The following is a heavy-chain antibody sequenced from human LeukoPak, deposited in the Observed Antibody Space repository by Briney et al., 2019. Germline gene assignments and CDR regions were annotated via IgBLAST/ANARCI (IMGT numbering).Heavy chain of an antibody. CDR1: GYTFTGYY. Sequence: ASVKVSCKASGYTFTGYYMHWVRQAPGQGLEWMGWINPNSGGTNYAQKFQGRVTMTRDTSISTAYVELSRLRSDDTAVYYCARERRSDFWSGYYFDYWGQGTLVTVSS. D-gene: IGHD3-3*01. V-gene: IGHV1-2*02. CDR3: ARERRSDFWSGYYFDY. CDR2: INPNSGGT. J-gene: IGHJ4*02.